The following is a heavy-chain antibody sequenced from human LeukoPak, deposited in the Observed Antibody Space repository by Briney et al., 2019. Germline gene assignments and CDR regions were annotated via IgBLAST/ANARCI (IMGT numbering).Heavy chain of an antibody. Sequence: GASVKVSCKASGYTFTGYYMHWVRQAPGQGLEWMGWINPNSGGTNYAQKFQGRVTMTRDTSISTAYMELSRLRSNDTAVYYCARDFSIVVVSGVDYWGQGTLVTVSS. D-gene: IGHD2-21*01. CDR1: GYTFTGYY. CDR3: ARDFSIVVVSGVDY. V-gene: IGHV1-2*02. CDR2: INPNSGGT. J-gene: IGHJ4*02.